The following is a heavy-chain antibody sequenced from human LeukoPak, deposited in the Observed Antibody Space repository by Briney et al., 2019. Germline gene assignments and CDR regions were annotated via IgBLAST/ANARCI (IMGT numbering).Heavy chain of an antibody. CDR3: AREVQLEWDYYYGMDV. Sequence: PSQTLSLACTVSGGSISSGGYYWSWIRQHPGKGLEWIGYIYYSGSTYYNPSLKSRVAISVDTSKSQFSLKPSSVTAADTAVYYCAREVQLEWDYYYGMDVWGQGTTVTVSS. CDR2: IYYSGST. J-gene: IGHJ6*02. D-gene: IGHD5-18*01. V-gene: IGHV4-31*03. CDR1: GGSISSGGYY.